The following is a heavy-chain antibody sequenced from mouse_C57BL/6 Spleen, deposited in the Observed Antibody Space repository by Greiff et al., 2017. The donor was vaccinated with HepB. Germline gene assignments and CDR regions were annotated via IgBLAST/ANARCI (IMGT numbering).Heavy chain of an antibody. CDR2: ISSGGSYT. CDR1: GFTFSSYG. J-gene: IGHJ4*01. Sequence: EVQLVESGGDLVKPGGSLKLSCAASGFTFSSYGMSWVRQTPDKRLEWVATISSGGSYTYYPDSVKGRFTISRDNAKNTLYLQMSSLKSEDTAMYYCAAGENAMDYWGQGTSVTVSS. CDR3: AAGENAMDY. V-gene: IGHV5-6*01.